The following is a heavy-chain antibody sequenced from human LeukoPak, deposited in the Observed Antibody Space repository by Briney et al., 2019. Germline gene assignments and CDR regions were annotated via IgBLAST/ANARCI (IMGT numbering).Heavy chain of an antibody. D-gene: IGHD3-3*01. CDR3: TTRVRYYDFWSGIDY. V-gene: IGHV3-21*01. J-gene: IGHJ4*02. Sequence: GGSLRLSCAASGFTFSSYSMNWVRQAPGKGLEWVSSISSSSSYIYYADSVKGRFTISRDNAKNSLYLQMNSLRAEDTAVYYCTTRVRYYDFWSGIDYWGQGTLVTVSS. CDR2: ISSSSSYI. CDR1: GFTFSSYS.